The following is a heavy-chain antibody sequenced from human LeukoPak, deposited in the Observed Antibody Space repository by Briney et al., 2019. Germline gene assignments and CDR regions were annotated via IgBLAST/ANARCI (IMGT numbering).Heavy chain of an antibody. CDR3: ARTSTYLSMDV. J-gene: IGHJ6*03. Sequence: PSETLSLTCTVSGYSISSGYYWGWIRQPPGKGLEWIGSIYHSGSTYYNPSLKSRVTISVDTSKNQFSLKLSSVTAADTAVYYFARTSTYLSMDVWGKGTTVTVSS. V-gene: IGHV4-38-2*02. CDR2: IYHSGST. CDR1: GYSISSGYY.